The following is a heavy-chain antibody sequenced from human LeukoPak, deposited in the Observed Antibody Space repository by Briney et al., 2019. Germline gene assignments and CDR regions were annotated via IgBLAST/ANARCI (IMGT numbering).Heavy chain of an antibody. CDR2: INSGGST. CDR3: ARDLGIAAAGNRYYYYGMDV. D-gene: IGHD6-13*01. J-gene: IGHJ6*02. V-gene: IGHV3-53*01. CDR1: GFTVSANY. Sequence: GGSLRLSCAASGFTVSANYMSWVRQPPGKGLEWVSVINSGGSTNYADSVKGRFTISRDNSKNTLYLQMNSLRAEDTAVYYCARDLGIAAAGNRYYYYGMDVWGQGTTVTVSS.